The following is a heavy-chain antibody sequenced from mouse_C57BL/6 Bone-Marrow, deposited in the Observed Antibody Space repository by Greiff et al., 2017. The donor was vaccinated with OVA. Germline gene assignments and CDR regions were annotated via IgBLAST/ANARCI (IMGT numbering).Heavy chain of an antibody. D-gene: IGHD2-1*01. CDR3: ARGPYGNYTY. CDR1: GFTFSSYG. Sequence: EVKLMESGGDLVKPGGSLKLSCAASGFTFSSYGMSWVRQTPDKRLEWVATISSGGSYTYYPDSVKGRFTISRDNAKNTLYLQMSSLKSEDTAMYYCARGPYGNYTYWGQGTLVTVSA. CDR2: ISSGGSYT. V-gene: IGHV5-6*01. J-gene: IGHJ3*01.